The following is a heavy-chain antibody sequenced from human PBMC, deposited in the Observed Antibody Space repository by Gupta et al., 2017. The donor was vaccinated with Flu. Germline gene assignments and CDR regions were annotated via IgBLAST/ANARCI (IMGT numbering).Heavy chain of an antibody. CDR3: ATAGDRSSYTFDY. J-gene: IGHJ4*02. V-gene: IGHV3-73*01. CDR2: IRSKANIYAT. Sequence: AIHWVGQGSGKGLEWVGRIRSKANIYATGYAAKLRGSFTISRDDPKNAGYLRMKNLQTEDTLVSYCATAGDRSSYTFDYTRQGTTVTVSS. CDR1: A. D-gene: IGHD6-13*01.